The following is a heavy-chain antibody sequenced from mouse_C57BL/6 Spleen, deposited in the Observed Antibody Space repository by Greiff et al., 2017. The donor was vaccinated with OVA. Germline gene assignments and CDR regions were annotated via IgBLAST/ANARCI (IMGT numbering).Heavy chain of an antibody. D-gene: IGHD2-4*01. J-gene: IGHJ1*03. Sequence: EVQLQESGPELVKPGASVKIPCKASGYTFTDYNMDWVKQSHGKSLEWIGDINPNNGGTIYNQKFKGKATLTVDKSSSTAYMELRSLTSEDTAVYDCARRGDYVWYFDVWGTGTTVTVSS. CDR1: GYTFTDYN. CDR3: ARRGDYVWYFDV. CDR2: INPNNGGT. V-gene: IGHV1-18*01.